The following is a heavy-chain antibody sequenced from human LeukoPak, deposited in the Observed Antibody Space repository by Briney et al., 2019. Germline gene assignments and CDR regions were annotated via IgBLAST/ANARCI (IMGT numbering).Heavy chain of an antibody. J-gene: IGHJ1*01. CDR1: GYTFTSYY. V-gene: IGHV1-46*01. D-gene: IGHD3-22*01. Sequence: ASVKVSCKASGYTFTSYYMHWVRQAPGQGLEWMGIINPSGGSTSYAQKFQGRVTMTRDTSTSTVYMELSSLRSEDTAVYYCARGADYYDSSGYTAPAEYSQHWGQGTLVTVSS. CDR2: INPSGGST. CDR3: ARGADYYDSSGYTAPAEYSQH.